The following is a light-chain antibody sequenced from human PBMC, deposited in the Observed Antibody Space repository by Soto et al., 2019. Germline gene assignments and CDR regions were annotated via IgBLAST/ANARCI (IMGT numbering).Light chain of an antibody. Sequence: EIVLTQSPDTLSLSPGERATLSCRASQSISTNLAWYQQKPGQAPRLLIFGASTRATGIPARFSGRGSGTEFILTISSLQPDDFATYYCQQYDSYSWTFGQGTKVDIK. CDR1: QSISTN. CDR3: QQYDSYSWT. CDR2: GAS. J-gene: IGKJ1*01. V-gene: IGKV3-15*01.